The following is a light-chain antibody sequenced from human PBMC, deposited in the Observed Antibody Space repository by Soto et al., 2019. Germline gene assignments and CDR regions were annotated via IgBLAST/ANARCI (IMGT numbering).Light chain of an antibody. CDR2: GAS. Sequence: EIVLTQSPGTLSLSPGERATLSCRASQSIRSNYVAWYQQKPGQAPRLLVYGASSRATGISDRFSGSGSGTDFTLTISRLEPEDFAVYYCQHYVSPPITFGQGTRLEIK. CDR1: QSIRSNY. V-gene: IGKV3-20*01. CDR3: QHYVSPPIT. J-gene: IGKJ5*01.